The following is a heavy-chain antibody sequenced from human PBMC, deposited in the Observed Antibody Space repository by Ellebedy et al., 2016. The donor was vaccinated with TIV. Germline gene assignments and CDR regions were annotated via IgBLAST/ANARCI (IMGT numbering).Heavy chain of an antibody. V-gene: IGHV1-46*01. CDR3: ARVPLLEDGAFDI. J-gene: IGHJ3*02. D-gene: IGHD2/OR15-2a*01. CDR1: GYTFTSYY. CDR2: INPSGGST. Sequence: ASVKVSXXASGYTFTSYYMHWVRQAPGQGLEWMGIINPSGGSTSYAQKFQGRVTMTRDTSTSTVYMELSSLRSEDTAVYYCARVPLLEDGAFDIWGQGTMVTVSS.